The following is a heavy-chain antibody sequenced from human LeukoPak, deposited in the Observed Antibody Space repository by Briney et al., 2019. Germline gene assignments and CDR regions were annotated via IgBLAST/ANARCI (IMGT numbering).Heavy chain of an antibody. Sequence: SETLSLTCTVSGGSISSYYWGWIRQPPGKGLEWIGSIYYSGSTYYNPSLKSRVTISVDTSKNQFSLKLSSVTAADTTVYYCAERWLWHAFDIWGQGTMVTVSS. V-gene: IGHV4-39*07. J-gene: IGHJ3*02. D-gene: IGHD3-22*01. CDR3: AERWLWHAFDI. CDR1: GGSISSYY. CDR2: IYYSGST.